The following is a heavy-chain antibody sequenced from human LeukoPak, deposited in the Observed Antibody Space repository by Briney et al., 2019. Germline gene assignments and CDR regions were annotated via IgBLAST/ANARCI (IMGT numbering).Heavy chain of an antibody. CDR3: ARSIAVAGEGAEYFQH. J-gene: IGHJ1*01. CDR1: GFTFSSYA. D-gene: IGHD6-19*01. V-gene: IGHV3-30-3*01. Sequence: GRSLRLSCAASGFTFSSYAMHWVRQAPGKGLEWVAVISYDGSNKYYADSVKGRFTISRDNSKNTLYLQMNSLRSEDTAVYYCARSIAVAGEGAEYFQHWGQGTLVTVSS. CDR2: ISYDGSNK.